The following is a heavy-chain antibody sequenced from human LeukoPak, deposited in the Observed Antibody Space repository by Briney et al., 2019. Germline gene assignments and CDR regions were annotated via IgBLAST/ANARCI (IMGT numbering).Heavy chain of an antibody. Sequence: SETLSLTCTVSGGSISSGSYYWSWIRQPPGKGLEWIGYIYYSGSTNYNPSLKSRVTISVDTSKNQFSLKLSSVTAADTAVYYCATYSLDAFDIWGQGTMVTVSS. CDR2: IYYSGST. D-gene: IGHD5-18*01. J-gene: IGHJ3*02. CDR1: GGSISSGSYY. V-gene: IGHV4-61*01. CDR3: ATYSLDAFDI.